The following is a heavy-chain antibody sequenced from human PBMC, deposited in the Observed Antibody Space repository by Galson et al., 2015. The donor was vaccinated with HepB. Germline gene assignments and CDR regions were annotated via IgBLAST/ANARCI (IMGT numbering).Heavy chain of an antibody. Sequence: SLRLSCAASGFTFGDYAMSWVRQAPGKGLEWVGFIRSKAYGGTTEYAASVKGRSTISRDDSKSIAYLQMNSLKTEDTAVYYCTRDEGGLRALDIWGQGTMVTVSS. D-gene: IGHD4-17*01. CDR2: IRSKAYGGTT. CDR3: TRDEGGLRALDI. CDR1: GFTFGDYA. J-gene: IGHJ3*02. V-gene: IGHV3-49*04.